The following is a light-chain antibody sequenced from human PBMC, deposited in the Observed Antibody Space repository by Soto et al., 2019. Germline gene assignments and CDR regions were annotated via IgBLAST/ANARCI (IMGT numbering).Light chain of an antibody. CDR2: AAS. CDR1: QSISTY. V-gene: IGKV1-39*01. CDR3: QQSYMTPRT. J-gene: IGKJ1*01. Sequence: IQFTHSPSSLSASVLYSVTITCRASQSISTYLNWYQQKPGKASKLLIYAASSLQSGVPSRFGGSGSGTDFTLTTSSLQPEDFAAYYCQQSYMTPRTFGQGTKVDIK.